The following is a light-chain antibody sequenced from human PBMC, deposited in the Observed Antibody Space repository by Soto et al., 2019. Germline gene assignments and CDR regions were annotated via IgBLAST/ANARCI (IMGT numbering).Light chain of an antibody. CDR3: SSYTGSSTYVV. J-gene: IGLJ2*01. CDR1: SSDVGGYNY. V-gene: IGLV2-14*01. CDR2: DVN. Sequence: QSVLTQPASVSGSPGQSITISCTGTSSDVGGYNYVSWYQQHPGKAPKLMIYDVNNRPSGVSNRFSGSKSGNTASLTISGLQAEDEADYYCSSYTGSSTYVVFGGGTKVTV.